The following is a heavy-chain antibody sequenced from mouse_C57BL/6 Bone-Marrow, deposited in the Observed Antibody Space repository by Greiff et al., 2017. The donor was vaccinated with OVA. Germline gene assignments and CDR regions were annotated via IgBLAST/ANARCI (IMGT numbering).Heavy chain of an antibody. CDR2: IDPEDGDT. D-gene: IGHD1-1*01. CDR3: TLYYYGSSYED. J-gene: IGHJ2*01. CDR1: GFNIKDYY. Sequence: EVQLQQSGAELVRPGASVKLSCTASGFNIKDYYMHWVKQRPEQGLEWIGRIDPEDGDTEYAPKFQGKATMTADTSSNTAYLQLSSLTSEDTAVYYCTLYYYGSSYEDWGQGTTLTVSS. V-gene: IGHV14-1*01.